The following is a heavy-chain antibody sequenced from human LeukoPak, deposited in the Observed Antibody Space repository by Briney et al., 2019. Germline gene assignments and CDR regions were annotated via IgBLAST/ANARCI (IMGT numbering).Heavy chain of an antibody. J-gene: IGHJ2*01. Sequence: GESLKISCKGSGYSFSSYWIGWGRQMPGKGLEWMGIIYPGDSDTRYSPSFQGQVSISVDKSISTAYLQWSRLQASDTAMYYCARHLVDWYFDLWGRGTLVTVSS. D-gene: IGHD2-15*01. V-gene: IGHV5-51*01. CDR1: GYSFSSYW. CDR3: ARHLVDWYFDL. CDR2: IYPGDSDT.